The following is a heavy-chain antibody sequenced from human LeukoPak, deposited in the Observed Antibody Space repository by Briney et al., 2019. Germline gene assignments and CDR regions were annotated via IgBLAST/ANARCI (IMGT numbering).Heavy chain of an antibody. J-gene: IGHJ4*02. CDR3: ASGGATHRVTAPDY. V-gene: IGHV4-34*01. CDR2: INHSGST. CDR1: GGSFSGYY. Sequence: SETLSLTCAVYGGSFSGYYWSWIRQPPGKGLEWIGEINHSGSTNYNPSLKSRVTISVDTSKNQFSLKLSSVPAADTAVYYCASGGATHRVTAPDYWGQGTLVTVSS. D-gene: IGHD5-24*01.